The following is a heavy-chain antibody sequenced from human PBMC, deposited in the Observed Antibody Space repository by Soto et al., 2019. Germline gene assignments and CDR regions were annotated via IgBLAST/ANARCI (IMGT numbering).Heavy chain of an antibody. D-gene: IGHD3-22*01. V-gene: IGHV1-2*04. J-gene: IGHJ3*02. CDR3: ALGVKTYYYDSSDYPYAFDI. CDR2: INPNSGGT. CDR1: GYTFTGYY. Sequence: ASVKVSCKASGYTFTGYYMHWVRQAPGQGLERMRWINPNSGGTNYAQKFQGWVTMTRDTSISTAYMELSRLRSDDTAVYYCALGVKTYYYDSSDYPYAFDIWGQGTMVTVSS.